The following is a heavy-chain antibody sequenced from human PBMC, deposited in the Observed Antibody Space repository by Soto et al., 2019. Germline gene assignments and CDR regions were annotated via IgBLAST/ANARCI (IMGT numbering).Heavy chain of an antibody. D-gene: IGHD3-10*01. CDR1: GGTFSSYA. J-gene: IGHJ5*01. CDR2: IIPIFGTA. V-gene: IGHV1-69*13. CDR3: ARPNYGGSEWFAS. Sequence: SVKVSCKASGGTFSSYAISWVRQAPGQGLEWMGGIIPIFGTANYAQKFQGRVTITADESTSTAYMELSSLRSEDTAVYYCARPNYGGSEWFASLAHGTQLPVSA.